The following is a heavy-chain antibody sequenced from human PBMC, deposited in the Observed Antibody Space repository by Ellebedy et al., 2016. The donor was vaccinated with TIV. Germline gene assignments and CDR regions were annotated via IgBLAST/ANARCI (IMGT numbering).Heavy chain of an antibody. CDR2: IYSGGGT. CDR1: GFTVSSNY. D-gene: IGHD3-10*01. J-gene: IGHJ4*02. V-gene: IGHV3-66*01. Sequence: GESLKISCAASGFTVSSNYMSWVRQAPGKGLEWVSIIYSGGGTYYADSVKDRFTISRDNSKNTLYLLMNSLRAEDTAVYYCASRPNGDFHFLDYWGQGTLVTVSS. CDR3: ASRPNGDFHFLDY.